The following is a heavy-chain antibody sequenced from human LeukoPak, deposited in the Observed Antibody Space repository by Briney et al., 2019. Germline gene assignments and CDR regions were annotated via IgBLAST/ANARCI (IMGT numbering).Heavy chain of an antibody. D-gene: IGHD3-22*01. CDR2: MNPNSGNT. V-gene: IGHV1-8*01. Sequence: ASVKVSCKASGYTFTSYDINWVRQATGQGLEWMGWMNPNSGNTGYAQKFQGRVTMTRNTSISTAYMELSSLRSEDTAVYYCAGGRYYYDSSGYSVDYWGQGTLVTVSS. CDR3: AGGRYYYDSSGYSVDY. J-gene: IGHJ4*02. CDR1: GYTFTSYD.